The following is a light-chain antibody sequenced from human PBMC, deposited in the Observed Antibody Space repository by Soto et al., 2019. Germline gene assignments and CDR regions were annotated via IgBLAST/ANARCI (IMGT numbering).Light chain of an antibody. CDR2: EVS. V-gene: IGLV2-8*01. CDR1: SSDVGGYNY. Sequence: QSALTQPPSASGSPGQSVTISCTGTSSDVGGYNYVSWYQHHPGKAPKLMIYEVSKRPSGVPDRFSGSKSGNTASLTVSGLRAEDEADYYCSSYAGSNNYVVFGGGTQLTVL. J-gene: IGLJ2*01. CDR3: SSYAGSNNYVV.